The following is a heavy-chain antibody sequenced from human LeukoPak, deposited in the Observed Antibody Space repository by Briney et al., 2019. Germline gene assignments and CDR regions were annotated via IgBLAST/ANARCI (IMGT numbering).Heavy chain of an antibody. CDR1: GYSINSGYY. CDR2: IYTSGST. Sequence: SETLSLTCTVSGYSINSGYYWGWIRQPAGKGLEWIGRIYTSGSTNYNPSLKSRVTISVDTSKNQFPLKLSSVTAADTAVYYCARETTVVTPGRNYYYYYMDVWGKGTTVTISS. J-gene: IGHJ6*03. CDR3: ARETTVVTPGRNYYYYYMDV. V-gene: IGHV4-61*02. D-gene: IGHD4-23*01.